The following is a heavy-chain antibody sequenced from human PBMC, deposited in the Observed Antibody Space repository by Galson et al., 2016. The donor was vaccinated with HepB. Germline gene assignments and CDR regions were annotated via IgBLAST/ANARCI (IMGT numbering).Heavy chain of an antibody. Sequence: SVTVSCKASGYTFTNSVFNWVRQAPGQGLEWMGWISAYNGNPKYSPELQGRVTLTTDTSTSTAYMELRSLRSDDTAVYYCARKQGSVAVIYYFDYWGQGTLVTVSS. CDR1: GYTFTNSV. CDR2: ISAYNGNP. D-gene: IGHD6-19*01. CDR3: ARKQGSVAVIYYFDY. V-gene: IGHV1-18*01. J-gene: IGHJ4*02.